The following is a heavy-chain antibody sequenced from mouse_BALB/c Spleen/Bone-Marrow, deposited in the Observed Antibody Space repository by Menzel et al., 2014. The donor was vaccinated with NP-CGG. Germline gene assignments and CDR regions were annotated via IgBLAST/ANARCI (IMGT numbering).Heavy chain of an antibody. V-gene: IGHV4-1*02. D-gene: IGHD2-1*01. CDR1: GFDFSRYW. CDR2: INPGSSTI. Sequence: EVQLQQSGGGLVQPGGSLKLSCAASGFDFSRYWMSWVRQAPGKGLEWIGEINPGSSTINYTPSLKDKFIISRDNAKNTLYLQMSKVRSEDTALYYCARHGYYGKGDYWGQGTTLTVSS. J-gene: IGHJ2*01. CDR3: ARHGYYGKGDY.